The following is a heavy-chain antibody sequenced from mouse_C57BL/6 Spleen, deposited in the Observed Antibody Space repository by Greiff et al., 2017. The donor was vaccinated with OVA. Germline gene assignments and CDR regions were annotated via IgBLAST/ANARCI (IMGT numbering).Heavy chain of an antibody. V-gene: IGHV1-55*01. Sequence: QVQLQQSGAELVKPGASVKMSCKASGYTFTSYWITWVKQRPGQGLEWIGDIYPVSGSTNYNEKFKSKATLTVDTSSSTAYMQLGSLTSEDSAVYYCARCELRHGYYFDYWGQGTTLTVSS. CDR2: IYPVSGST. CDR3: ARCELRHGYYFDY. CDR1: GYTFTSYW. D-gene: IGHD2-4*01. J-gene: IGHJ2*01.